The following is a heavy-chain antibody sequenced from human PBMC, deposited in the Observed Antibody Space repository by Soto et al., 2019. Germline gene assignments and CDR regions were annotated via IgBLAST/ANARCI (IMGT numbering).Heavy chain of an antibody. CDR3: ARGIVGRIAARPSWFDP. V-gene: IGHV4-34*01. J-gene: IGHJ5*02. CDR1: GGSFSGYY. D-gene: IGHD6-6*01. CDR2: INHSGST. Sequence: TETLSLTCAVYGGSFSGYYWSWIRQPPGKGLEWIGEINHSGSTNYNPSLKSRVTISVDTSKNQFSLKLSSVTAADTAVYYCARGIVGRIAARPSWFDPRGQGTLGTVSS.